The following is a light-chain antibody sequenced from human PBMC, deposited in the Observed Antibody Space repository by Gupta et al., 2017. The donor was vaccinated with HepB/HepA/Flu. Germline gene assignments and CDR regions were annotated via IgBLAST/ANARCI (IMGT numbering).Light chain of an antibody. CDR2: DAS. Sequence: EIVLTQSPATLSLSPGERATLSCRASQSVSSYLAWYQQKPGQAPRLLIYDASNRDTGIPARFSGSGFGKDLTLTISSREQEDFAGYYCQQRSNWPPYTFGQGTKMEIK. CDR3: QQRSNWPPYT. CDR1: QSVSSY. V-gene: IGKV3-11*01. J-gene: IGKJ2*01.